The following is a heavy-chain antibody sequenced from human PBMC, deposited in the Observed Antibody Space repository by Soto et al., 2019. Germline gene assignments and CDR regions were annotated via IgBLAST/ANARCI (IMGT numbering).Heavy chain of an antibody. CDR3: ARDLGGATYYYYGMDV. CDR1: GFTFSDYY. V-gene: IGHV3-11*06. CDR2: ISSSSSYT. D-gene: IGHD1-26*01. Sequence: LRLSCAASGFTFSDYYMSWIRQAPGKGLEWVSYISSSSSYTNYADSVKGRFTISRDNAKNSLYLQMNSLRAEDTAVYYCARDLGGATYYYYGMDVWGQGTTVTVSS. J-gene: IGHJ6*02.